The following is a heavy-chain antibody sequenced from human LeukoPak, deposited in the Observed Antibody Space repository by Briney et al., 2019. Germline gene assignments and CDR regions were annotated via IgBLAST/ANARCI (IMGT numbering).Heavy chain of an antibody. V-gene: IGHV4-59*01. D-gene: IGHD5-24*01. J-gene: IGHJ4*02. CDR3: ARAVRWLPQPTCDY. Sequence: SETLSLTCIAPGGSISTYYWSWIGQPPGKGLEWIGYFYYSGTTNYNPSLKSRVTISGDTSKNQVSLKLSSVTAADTAVYYCARAVRWLPQPTCDYWGQGILVTVSS. CDR1: GGSISTYY. CDR2: FYYSGTT.